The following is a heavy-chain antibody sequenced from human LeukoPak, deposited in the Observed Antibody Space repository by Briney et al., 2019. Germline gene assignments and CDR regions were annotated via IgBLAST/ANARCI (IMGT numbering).Heavy chain of an antibody. D-gene: IGHD3-22*01. CDR1: GFTFSSYG. CDR3: ARALEDYYDSSGYWFGY. V-gene: IGHV3-33*01. J-gene: IGHJ4*02. Sequence: PGGSLRLSCAASGFTFSSYGMHWVRQAPGKGLEWVAVIWYDGSNKYYADSVKGRFTISRDNSKNTLYLQMNSLRAEDTAVYYCARALEDYYDSSGYWFGYWCQGTRVTVSS. CDR2: IWYDGSNK.